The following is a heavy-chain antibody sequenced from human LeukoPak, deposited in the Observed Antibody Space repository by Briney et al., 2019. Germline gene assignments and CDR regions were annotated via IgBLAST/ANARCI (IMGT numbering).Heavy chain of an antibody. D-gene: IGHD2-2*01. CDR2: IYYSGST. CDR1: GGSISSSSYY. J-gene: IGHJ5*02. Sequence: SESVSLTCTVSGGSISSSSYYWGWIRQPPGKGLEWIGIIYYSGSTYYNPSLKSRLTISVDTSKNQFSLKLSSVTATDTAVYYCARRGYCSSTSCYEYWFDPWGQRAIVTVSS. CDR3: ARRGYCSSTSCYEYWFDP. V-gene: IGHV4-39*01.